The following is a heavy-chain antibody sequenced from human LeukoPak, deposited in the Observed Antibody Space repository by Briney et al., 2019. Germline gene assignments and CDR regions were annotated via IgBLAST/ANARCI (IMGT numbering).Heavy chain of an antibody. CDR1: GFTFSTYG. CDR2: ISYDGTNK. V-gene: IGHV3-30*18. D-gene: IGHD4-17*01. Sequence: GGSLRLSCAASGFTFSTYGMPWVRQAPGKGLEWVTVISYDGTNKYYADSVKGRFTISRDNSKNTLYLQMNSLRPEDTAVYYCAKDPPTYGPYKTIGYYFDYWGQGTLVTVSS. J-gene: IGHJ4*02. CDR3: AKDPPTYGPYKTIGYYFDY.